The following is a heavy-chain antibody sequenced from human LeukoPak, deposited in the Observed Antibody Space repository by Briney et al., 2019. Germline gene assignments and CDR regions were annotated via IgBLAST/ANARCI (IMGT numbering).Heavy chain of an antibody. V-gene: IGHV3-74*01. CDR3: AKGPRATVRTYSFDY. Sequence: PGGSLRLSCAASGFTFSSYWMHWVRQAPGKGLVWVSRINSDGSSTSYADSVKGRFTISRDNAKNTLYLQMNSLRAEDTALYYCAKGPRATVRTYSFDYWGQGTLVTVSS. CDR1: GFTFSSYW. D-gene: IGHD1-26*01. J-gene: IGHJ4*02. CDR2: INSDGSST.